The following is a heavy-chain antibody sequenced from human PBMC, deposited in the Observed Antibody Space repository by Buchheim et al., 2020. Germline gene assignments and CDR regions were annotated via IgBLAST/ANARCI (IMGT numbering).Heavy chain of an antibody. D-gene: IGHD3-22*01. V-gene: IGHV4-39*07. J-gene: IGHJ4*02. CDR3: ARGADLRTGYDFVGGQFDY. Sequence: LQLHESGPGQVKSSETLSLTCTVSGGSVSSSAYHWAWIRQPPGKGLEWIASLYFDGGTYYNLSLRSRLTTSINTAQNQFSLKLTSVTAADTAMYCCARGADLRTGYDFVGGQFDYWGQG. CDR1: GGSVSSSAYH. CDR2: LYFDGGT.